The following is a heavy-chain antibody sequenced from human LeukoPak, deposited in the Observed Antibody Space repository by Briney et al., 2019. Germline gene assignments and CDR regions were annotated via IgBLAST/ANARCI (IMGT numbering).Heavy chain of an antibody. V-gene: IGHV1-2*02. CDR3: ARSSFLWYFDS. CDR2: INPNSGGT. CDR1: GYTFTDYY. D-gene: IGHD3-16*01. J-gene: IGHJ4*02. Sequence: ASVTVSYKASGYTFTDYYMHWVRQAPGQGLEWMGWINPNSGGTNYAQKFQGRVTMTRDMSTNTVYMVLSSLRSEDTAVYYCARSSFLWYFDSWGQGTLVTVSS.